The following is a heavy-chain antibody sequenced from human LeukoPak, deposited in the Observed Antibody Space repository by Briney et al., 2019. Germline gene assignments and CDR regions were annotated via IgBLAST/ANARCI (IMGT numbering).Heavy chain of an antibody. J-gene: IGHJ4*02. CDR3: AMRGRLAAAFDY. CDR2: IYTSGST. CDR1: GGSISSASYY. D-gene: IGHD6-13*01. Sequence: SQTLSLICTVSGGSISSASYYWSWIRQPAGKGLEWIGRIYTSGSTNYNPSLKSRVTISVDTSKNQFSLKLSSVTAADPAVYYCAMRGRLAAAFDYWGQGTLVTVSS. V-gene: IGHV4-61*02.